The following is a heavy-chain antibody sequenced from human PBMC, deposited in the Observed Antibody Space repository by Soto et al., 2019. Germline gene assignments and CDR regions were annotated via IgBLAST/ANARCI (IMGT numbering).Heavy chain of an antibody. V-gene: IGHV1-58*01. CDR3: AAAAYYYDSSGYYPPYYYYYGMDV. CDR2: IVVGSGNT. D-gene: IGHD3-22*01. J-gene: IGHJ6*02. Sequence: SVKVSCKGSGFTFTSSAVQWVRQARGQRLEWVGWIVVGSGNTNYAQKFQERVTITRDMSTSTAYMELSSLRSEDMAVYYCAAAAYYYDSSGYYPPYYYYYGMDVWGQGTTVTVSS. CDR1: GFTFTSSA.